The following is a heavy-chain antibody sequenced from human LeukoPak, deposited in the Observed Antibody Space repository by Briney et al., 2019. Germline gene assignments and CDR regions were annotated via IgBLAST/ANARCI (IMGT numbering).Heavy chain of an antibody. CDR3: AKGHYYGSGSLDY. D-gene: IGHD3-10*01. CDR1: GFTFSDSY. V-gene: IGHV3-23*01. Sequence: PGGSLRLSCAASGFTFSDSYMTWIRQAPGKGLEWVSAIGGRDGSTYYADSVKGRFTISRDNSKNTLYVQMNSLRAEDTAVYYCAKGHYYGSGSLDYWGQGTLVTVSS. J-gene: IGHJ4*02. CDR2: IGGRDGST.